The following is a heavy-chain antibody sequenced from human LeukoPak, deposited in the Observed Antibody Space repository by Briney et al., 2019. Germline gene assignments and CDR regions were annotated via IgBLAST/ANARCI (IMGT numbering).Heavy chain of an antibody. Sequence: GGSLRLSCAASGFTFSSYGMHWVRQAPGKGLEWVAVISYDGSNKYYADSVKGRFTISRDNSKNTLYLQMNSLRAEDTAVYYCAKSVFGYSSGWPFDYWGQGTLVTVSS. D-gene: IGHD6-19*01. V-gene: IGHV3-30*18. CDR1: GFTFSSYG. J-gene: IGHJ4*02. CDR2: ISYDGSNK. CDR3: AKSVFGYSSGWPFDY.